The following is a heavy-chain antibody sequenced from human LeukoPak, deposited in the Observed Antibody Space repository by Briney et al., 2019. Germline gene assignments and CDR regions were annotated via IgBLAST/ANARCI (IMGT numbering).Heavy chain of an antibody. V-gene: IGHV3-74*01. CDR1: GFTFSSYW. CDR3: ARAMAGVVHFDS. D-gene: IGHD2-2*01. J-gene: IGHJ4*02. Sequence: PGGSLRLSRAASGFTFSSYWMHWVRQAPGKGLVWVSRINSDGTIIGYADSVKGRFTISRDNAKNTLYLQMNSLRAEDTAMYYCARAMAGVVHFDSWGQGTLVTVSS. CDR2: INSDGTII.